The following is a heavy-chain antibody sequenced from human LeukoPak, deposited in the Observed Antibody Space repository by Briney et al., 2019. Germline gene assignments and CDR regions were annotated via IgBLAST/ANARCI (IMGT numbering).Heavy chain of an antibody. D-gene: IGHD5-24*01. V-gene: IGHV1-18*01. CDR3: ARDRPVEMATSDFDY. CDR1: GYTFTSYG. CDR2: ISAYNGNT. J-gene: IGHJ4*02. Sequence: ASVKVFCKASGYTFTSYGISWVRQAPGQGLEWMGWISAYNGNTNYAQKLQGRVTMTTDTSTSTAYMELRSLRSDDTAVYYCARDRPVEMATSDFDYWGQGTLVTVSS.